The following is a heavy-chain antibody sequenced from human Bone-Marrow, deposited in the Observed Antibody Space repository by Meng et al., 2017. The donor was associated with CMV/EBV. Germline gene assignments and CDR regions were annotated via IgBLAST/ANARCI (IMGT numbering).Heavy chain of an antibody. CDR2: IYHSGST. V-gene: IGHV4-38-2*02. CDR1: GYSISSGYY. D-gene: IGHD2-15*01. J-gene: IGHJ4*02. CDR3: ARSLGYCSGGSCYGRLPGNY. Sequence: SETLSLTCTVSGYSISSGYYWGWIRQPPGKGLEWIGSIYHSGSTYYNPSLKSRVTISVDTSKNQFSLKLSSVTAADTAVYYCARSLGYCSGGSCYGRLPGNYWGQGTLVTVSS.